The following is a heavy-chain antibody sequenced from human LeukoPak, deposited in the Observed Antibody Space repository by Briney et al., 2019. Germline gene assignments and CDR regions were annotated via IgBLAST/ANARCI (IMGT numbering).Heavy chain of an antibody. V-gene: IGHV3-7*03. Sequence: GGSLRLSCGASGMTFRRHWMSWIRKAPGKGLEWVAKISKDGGGTGYVDSVKGRFTISRDNAKNSLYLQMNNLRAEDTAAYYCARSYCSGNDCYSDYYFDLWGRGTRVIVSS. CDR3: ARSYCSGNDCYSDYYFDL. D-gene: IGHD2-15*01. CDR2: ISKDGGGT. J-gene: IGHJ2*01. CDR1: GMTFRRHW.